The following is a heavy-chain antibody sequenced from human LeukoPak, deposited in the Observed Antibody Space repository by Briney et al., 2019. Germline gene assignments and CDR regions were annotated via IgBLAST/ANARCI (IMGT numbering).Heavy chain of an antibody. Sequence: ASVKVSCKVSGYTLTELSMHWVRQAPGKGLEWTGGFDPGDGETIYAQKFQGRVTMTEDTSTDTAYMELSSLRSEDTAVYYCATHSPSYDFWSGYYTPSYFDYWGQGTLVTVSS. CDR3: ATHSPSYDFWSGYYTPSYFDY. V-gene: IGHV1-24*01. CDR1: GYTLTELS. J-gene: IGHJ4*02. D-gene: IGHD3-3*01. CDR2: FDPGDGET.